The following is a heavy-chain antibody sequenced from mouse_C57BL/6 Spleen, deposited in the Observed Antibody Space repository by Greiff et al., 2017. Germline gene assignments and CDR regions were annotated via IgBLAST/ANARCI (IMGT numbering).Heavy chain of an antibody. J-gene: IGHJ2*01. D-gene: IGHD2-13*01. CDR1: GFSFNTYA. CDR3: VRPQTDYYLDY. Sequence: EVQLVESGGGLVQPKGSLKLSCAASGFSFNTYAMNWVRQAPGKGLDWVARISSKSNNYSTSYADTVRDRFTISRDESESMLYIRMNKLKTEDTAINYCVRPQTDYYLDYWGQGTTLTVSS. V-gene: IGHV10-1*01. CDR2: ISSKSNNYST.